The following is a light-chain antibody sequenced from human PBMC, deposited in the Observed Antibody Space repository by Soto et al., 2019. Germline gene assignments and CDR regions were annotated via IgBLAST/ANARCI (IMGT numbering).Light chain of an antibody. CDR3: HQYNNWPPTWS. Sequence: EIVMTQFPAALSVSPGERATLSCRASQSISSKLAWYQQKPGQAPRLLIYDASSRAAGISARFSGSGSGTEFTLTISSLQSEDSALYSCHQYNNWPPTWSFGQGTKWIS. CDR2: DAS. CDR1: QSISSK. V-gene: IGKV3-15*01. J-gene: IGKJ1*01.